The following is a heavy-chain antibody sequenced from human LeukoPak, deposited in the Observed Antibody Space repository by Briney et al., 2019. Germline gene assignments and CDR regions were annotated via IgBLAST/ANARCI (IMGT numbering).Heavy chain of an antibody. CDR1: GYTFTGYY. V-gene: IGHV1-2*02. J-gene: IGHJ3*02. Sequence: GASVKVSCKASGYTFTGYYMHWVRQAPGQGLEWMGWINPNSGGTNYAQKLQGRVTMTRDTSISTAYMELSRLRSDDTAVYYCATYCSSTSCYRVAFDIWGQGTMVTVSS. CDR3: ATYCSSTSCYRVAFDI. CDR2: INPNSGGT. D-gene: IGHD2-2*02.